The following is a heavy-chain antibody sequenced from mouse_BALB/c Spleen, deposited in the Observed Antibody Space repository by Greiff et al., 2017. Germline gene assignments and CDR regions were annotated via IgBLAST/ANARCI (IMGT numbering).Heavy chain of an antibody. CDR2: ILPGSGST. V-gene: IGHV1-9*01. Sequence: QVQLQQSGAELMKPGASVKISCKATGYPFSSYWIEWVKQRPGHGLEWIGEILPGSGSTNYNEKFKGKATFTADTSSNTAYMQLSSLTSEDAAVYYCARESSWFAYWGQGTLVTVSA. CDR3: ARESSWFAY. CDR1: GYPFSSYW. J-gene: IGHJ3*01.